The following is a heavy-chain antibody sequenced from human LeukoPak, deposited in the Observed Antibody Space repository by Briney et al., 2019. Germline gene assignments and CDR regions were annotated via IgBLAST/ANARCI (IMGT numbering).Heavy chain of an antibody. J-gene: IGHJ5*02. D-gene: IGHD5-18*01. CDR1: GFTFSSYW. CDR2: IKQDGSEK. Sequence: PGGSLRLSCAASGFTFSSYWMSWVRQAPGKGLEWVANIKQDGSEKYYVDSVKGRFTISRDNAKNSLFLQMNSLRAEDTAVYYRARGASGIQLWFFDPWGQGTLVSVSS. V-gene: IGHV3-7*01. CDR3: ARGASGIQLWFFDP.